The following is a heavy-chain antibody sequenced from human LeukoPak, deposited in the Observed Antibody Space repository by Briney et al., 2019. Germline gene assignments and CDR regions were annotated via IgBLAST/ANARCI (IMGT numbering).Heavy chain of an antibody. V-gene: IGHV1-24*01. D-gene: IGHD2-15*01. CDR2: FDPEDGET. CDR1: GYTLTELS. J-gene: IGHJ4*02. Sequence: ASVKVSCKVSGYTLTELSMHWVRQAPGKGLEWTGGFDPEDGETIYAQKFQGRVTMTEDTSTDIAYMELSSLRSEDTAVCYCATTFRWCSGGSCSRDYWGQGTLVTVSS. CDR3: ATTFRWCSGGSCSRDY.